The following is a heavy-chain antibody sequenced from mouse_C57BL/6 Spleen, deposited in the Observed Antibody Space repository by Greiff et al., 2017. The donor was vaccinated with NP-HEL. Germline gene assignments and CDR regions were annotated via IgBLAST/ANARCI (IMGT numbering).Heavy chain of an antibody. CDR2: IRNKANGYTT. D-gene: IGHD2-2*01. Sequence: EVKLVESGGGLVQPGGSLSLSCAASGFTFTDYYMSWVRQPPGKALEWLGFIRNKANGYTTEYSASVKGRFTISRDNSQSILYLQMNALRAEDSATYYCAIWEVTTDWYFDVWGTGTTVTVSS. V-gene: IGHV7-3*01. J-gene: IGHJ1*03. CDR1: GFTFTDYY. CDR3: AIWEVTTDWYFDV.